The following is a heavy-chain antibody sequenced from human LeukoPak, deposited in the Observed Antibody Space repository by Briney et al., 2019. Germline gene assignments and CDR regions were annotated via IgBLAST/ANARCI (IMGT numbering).Heavy chain of an antibody. V-gene: IGHV1-69*13. Sequence: ASVKVSCKASGGTFSSYAISWVRQAPGQGLEWMGGIIPIFGTANYAQKFQGRVTITADESTSTAYMELSSLRSEDTAVYYCARGLPAALKWWSPSPVGNYYYYMDVWGKGTTVTVSS. D-gene: IGHD2-15*01. J-gene: IGHJ6*03. CDR2: IIPIFGTA. CDR1: GGTFSSYA. CDR3: ARGLPAALKWWSPSPVGNYYYYMDV.